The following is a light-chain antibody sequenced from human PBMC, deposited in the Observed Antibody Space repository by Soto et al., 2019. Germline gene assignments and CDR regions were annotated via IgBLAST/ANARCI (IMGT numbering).Light chain of an antibody. CDR1: QPVSSN. Sequence: EIVMTQSPATLSVSPGERATLSCRASQPVSSNLACYRQKPGQAPRLLIYGASTRATGIPARFSGSGSGTEFTLTISSLQSEDLAVYYCQKYNNWPVYTFGQGTKVNIK. V-gene: IGKV3D-15*01. CDR3: QKYNNWPVYT. CDR2: GAS. J-gene: IGKJ2*01.